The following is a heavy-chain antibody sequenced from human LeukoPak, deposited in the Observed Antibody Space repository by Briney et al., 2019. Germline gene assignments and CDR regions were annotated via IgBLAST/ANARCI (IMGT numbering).Heavy chain of an antibody. V-gene: IGHV3-23*01. CDR3: AKAFNYGSGYNYKTFDS. J-gene: IGHJ4*02. D-gene: IGHD3-10*01. Sequence: GGSLRLSCAASGFTFSYYAMSWVSQAPGEGLEWVSGITGTDGSTYYADSVKGRFTISRDNSKSTLYLQMNSLRAEDTALYYCAKAFNYGSGYNYKTFDSWGLGTLVTVSS. CDR2: ITGTDGST. CDR1: GFTFSYYA.